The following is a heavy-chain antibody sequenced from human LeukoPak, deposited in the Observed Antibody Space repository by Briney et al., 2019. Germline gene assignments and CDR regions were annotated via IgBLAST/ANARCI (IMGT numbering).Heavy chain of an antibody. D-gene: IGHD1-26*01. V-gene: IGHV1-2*02. CDR1: GYIFTAYF. Sequence: ASVKVSCKASGYIFTAYFIHWVRQAPGQGLEWMGSINTNNGGTNYIQKFKGRVTMTRDTSTSTAYMELIGLRSDDTAVYYCARSDYALDWGQGTLVTVSS. J-gene: IGHJ4*02. CDR2: INTNNGGT. CDR3: ARSDYALD.